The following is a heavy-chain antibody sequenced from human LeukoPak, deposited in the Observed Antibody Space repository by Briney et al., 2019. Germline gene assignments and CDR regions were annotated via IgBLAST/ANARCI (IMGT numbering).Heavy chain of an antibody. Sequence: GGSLRLSCAASGFTFDDYAMHWDRQAPGKGLEWVSGISWNSGSIGYADSVKGRFTISRDNAKNSLYLQMNSLRAEDTALYYCAKEVIGKWYFDLWGRGTLVTVSS. D-gene: IGHD4-4*01. CDR1: GFTFDDYA. CDR2: ISWNSGSI. CDR3: AKEVIGKWYFDL. J-gene: IGHJ2*01. V-gene: IGHV3-9*01.